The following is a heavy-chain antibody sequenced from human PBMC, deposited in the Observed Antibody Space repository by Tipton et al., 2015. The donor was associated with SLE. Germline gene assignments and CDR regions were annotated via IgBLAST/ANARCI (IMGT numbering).Heavy chain of an antibody. CDR1: GGSISSHY. D-gene: IGHD3-10*01. CDR2: IYYSGNT. Sequence: TLSLTCTVSGGSISSHYWSWIRQPPGKGLEWIGSIYYSGNTYYNPSLKSRVTISIDTSNNLFYLRLMSVTAADTAAYYCARDGGITTDIDVWGKGITVTVSS. V-gene: IGHV4-59*11. J-gene: IGHJ6*03. CDR3: ARDGGITTDIDV.